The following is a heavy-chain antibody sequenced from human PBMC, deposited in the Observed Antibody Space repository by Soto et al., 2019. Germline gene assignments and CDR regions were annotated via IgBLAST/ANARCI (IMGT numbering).Heavy chain of an antibody. Sequence: SQPLSLTCAISGDSVSSNSAAWNWIRQSPSRGLEWLGRTYYRSKWYNDYAVSVKSRITINPDTSKNQFSLQLNSVTPEDTAVYYCARDLRTAAAATFMYDMDAWRHAPPITV. V-gene: IGHV6-1*01. CDR2: TYYRSKWYN. J-gene: IGHJ6*03. CDR3: ARDLRTAAAATFMYDMDA. D-gene: IGHD6-13*01. CDR1: GDSVSSNSAA.